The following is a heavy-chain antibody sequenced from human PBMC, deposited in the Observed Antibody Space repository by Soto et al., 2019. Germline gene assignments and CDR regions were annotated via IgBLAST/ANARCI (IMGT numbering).Heavy chain of an antibody. V-gene: IGHV4-34*01. D-gene: IGHD3-16*02. CDR3: ARGGMITFGGXIVIYNWFDP. CDR2: INHSGST. J-gene: IGHJ5*02. CDR1: GGSFSGYY. Sequence: SETLSLTCAVYGGSFSGYYWSWIRQPPGKGLEWIGEINHSGSTNYNPSLKSRVTISVDTSKNQFSLKLSSVTAADTAVYYCARGGMITFGGXIVIYNWFDPXGQGTLVTVSS.